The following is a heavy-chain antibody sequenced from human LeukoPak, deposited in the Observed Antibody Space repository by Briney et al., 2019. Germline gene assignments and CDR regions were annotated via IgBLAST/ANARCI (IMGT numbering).Heavy chain of an antibody. D-gene: IGHD6-13*01. Sequence: SETLSLTCAVYGGSFSGYYWSWIRQPPGKRLEWIGEINHSGSTNYNPSLKSRVTISVDTSKNQFSLKLSSVTVADTAVYYCAIRAGYSSSWYRGHNWFDPWGQGTLVTVSS. J-gene: IGHJ5*02. CDR3: AIRAGYSSSWYRGHNWFDP. V-gene: IGHV4-34*01. CDR1: GGSFSGYY. CDR2: INHSGST.